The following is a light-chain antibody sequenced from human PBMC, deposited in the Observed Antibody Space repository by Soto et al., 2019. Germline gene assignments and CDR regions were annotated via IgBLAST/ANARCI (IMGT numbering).Light chain of an antibody. CDR1: QGISNY. Sequence: DIQMTQSPSSLSASVGDRVTITCRASQGISNYLAWYQQKPGKVPKHLIYAASTLQSGVPYRFSGSESGTDFTLTISSLQPEDVATYYCQKYNSAPPWTFGQGTKVEIK. CDR2: AAS. CDR3: QKYNSAPPWT. J-gene: IGKJ1*01. V-gene: IGKV1-27*01.